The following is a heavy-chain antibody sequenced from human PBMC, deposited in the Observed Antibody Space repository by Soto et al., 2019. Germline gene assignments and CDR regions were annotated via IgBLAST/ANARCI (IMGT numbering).Heavy chain of an antibody. CDR2: ISSSDEK. V-gene: IGHV2-26*01. Sequence: QVTLKESGPVLVKPTETLTLTCTFSGFSLRNPRMSVSWIRQPPGKALEWLAHISSSDEKSYSTSLRSRLTISKDTSKSQVVLTLTNMDPVDTATYYCARVLYYGMDVCGQGTTVTVSS. CDR1: GFSLRNPRMS. J-gene: IGHJ6*02. CDR3: ARVLYYGMDV.